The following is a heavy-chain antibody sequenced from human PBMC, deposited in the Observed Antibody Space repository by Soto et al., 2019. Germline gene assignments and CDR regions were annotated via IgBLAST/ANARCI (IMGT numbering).Heavy chain of an antibody. D-gene: IGHD5-12*01. CDR2: ISGSGGST. V-gene: IGHV3-23*01. Sequence: PGGSLRLSCAASGFTFSSYAMSWVRQAPGKGLEWVSAISGSGGSTYYADSVKGRFTISRDNSKNTLYLQMNSLRAEDTAVYYCAKDLEDIVATIGAGDDASDIWGQGTMVTVSS. CDR1: GFTFSSYA. CDR3: AKDLEDIVATIGAGDDASDI. J-gene: IGHJ3*02.